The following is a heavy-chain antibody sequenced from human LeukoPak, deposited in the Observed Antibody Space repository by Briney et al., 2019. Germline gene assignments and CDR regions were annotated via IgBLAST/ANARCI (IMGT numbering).Heavy chain of an antibody. D-gene: IGHD5-24*01. Sequence: GGSLRLSCAASGFTFSSYAMSWVRQAPGRGLEGVSAISGSGGSTYYADSVKGRFTISRDNSKNTLYLQMNSLRAEDTAVYYCAKDPRVRPFDYWGQGTLVTVSS. CDR2: ISGSGGST. CDR1: GFTFSSYA. V-gene: IGHV3-23*01. CDR3: AKDPRVRPFDY. J-gene: IGHJ4*02.